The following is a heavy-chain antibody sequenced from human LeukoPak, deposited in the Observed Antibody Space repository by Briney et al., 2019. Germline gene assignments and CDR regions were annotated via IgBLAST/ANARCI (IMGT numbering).Heavy chain of an antibody. CDR1: GYSFTSYA. J-gene: IGHJ4*02. CDR3: ARIIYGSGSYYFDY. Sequence: GASVKVSCKASGYSFTSYAMHWVRQAPGQRLEWMGWINAGNGNTKYSQKFQGRVTITRDTSASTAYMELSSLRSEDTAVYYCARIIYGSGSYYFDYWGQGTLVTVSS. CDR2: INAGNGNT. D-gene: IGHD3-10*01. V-gene: IGHV1-3*01.